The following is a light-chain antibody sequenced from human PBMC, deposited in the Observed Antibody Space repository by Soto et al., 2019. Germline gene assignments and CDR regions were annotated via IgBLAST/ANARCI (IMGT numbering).Light chain of an antibody. Sequence: DIQMTQSPSTLSASVGDRVTITCRASQSISSWLAWYQQKPGKAPKLLIYDASSLESGVPSRFSGSGSGTEFTLTISRLQTDDFATYSCQQYNSYSLWTFGQGTKVEIK. CDR3: QQYNSYSLWT. CDR2: DAS. J-gene: IGKJ1*01. CDR1: QSISSW. V-gene: IGKV1-5*01.